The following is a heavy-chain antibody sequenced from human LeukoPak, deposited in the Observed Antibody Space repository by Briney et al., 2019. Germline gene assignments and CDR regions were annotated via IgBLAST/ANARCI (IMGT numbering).Heavy chain of an antibody. CDR3: SRDAKGDH. Sequence: HPGGSLRLSCAVSGFTFSDHYMDWVRQAPGKGLEWVGRSRNRAKSYTTDYAASVKGRFTISRDDSKSTLYLQMNSLETEDTAVYYCSRDAKGDHWGKGTLVSVSS. V-gene: IGHV3-72*01. J-gene: IGHJ4*01. CDR2: SRNRAKSYTT. CDR1: GFTFSDHY.